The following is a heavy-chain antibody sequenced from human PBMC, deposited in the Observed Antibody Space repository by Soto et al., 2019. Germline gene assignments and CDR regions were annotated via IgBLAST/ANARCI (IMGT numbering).Heavy chain of an antibody. J-gene: IGHJ4*02. CDR3: AREPSSSWPSYFDY. D-gene: IGHD6-13*01. V-gene: IGHV3-21*01. CDR2: ISSSSSYI. Sequence: GGSLRLSCAASGFTFSSYSMNWVRQAPGKGLEWVSSISSSSSYIYYADSVKGRFTISRDNAKNSLYLQMNSLRAEDTAVYYCAREPSSSWPSYFDYWGQGTLVTFSS. CDR1: GFTFSSYS.